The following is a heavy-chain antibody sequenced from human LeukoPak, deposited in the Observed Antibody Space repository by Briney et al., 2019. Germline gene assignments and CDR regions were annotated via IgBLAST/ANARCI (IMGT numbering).Heavy chain of an antibody. CDR1: GFTFSSYA. CDR3: ATENDVYGWFDP. Sequence: GGSLRLSCAASGFTFSSYAMHGVRQAPGKGLEWVAVISYDGSNKYYADSVKGRFTISRDNSKNTLYLQMNSLRAEDTAVYYCATENDVYGWFDPWGQGTLVTVSS. J-gene: IGHJ5*02. D-gene: IGHD1-1*01. V-gene: IGHV3-30-3*01. CDR2: ISYDGSNK.